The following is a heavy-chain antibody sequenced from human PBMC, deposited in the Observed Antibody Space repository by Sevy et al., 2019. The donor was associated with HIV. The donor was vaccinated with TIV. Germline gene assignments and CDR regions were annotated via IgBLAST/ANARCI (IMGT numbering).Heavy chain of an antibody. CDR1: GFGFSSYW. CDR3: ARDRRTYYYDNSGYADY. CDR2: IKQDGSEK. D-gene: IGHD3-22*01. J-gene: IGHJ4*02. V-gene: IGHV3-7*01. Sequence: GGSLRLSCAASGFGFSSYWMSWVRQAPGKGLEWVANIKQDGSEKNYVDSVKGRFPISRDNAKNSLFLEMNSLRAEDTAVYFCARDRRTYYYDNSGYADYWGQGTLVTVSS.